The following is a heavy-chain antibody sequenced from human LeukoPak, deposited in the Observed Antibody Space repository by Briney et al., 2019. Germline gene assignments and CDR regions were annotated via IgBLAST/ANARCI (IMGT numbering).Heavy chain of an antibody. D-gene: IGHD3-3*01. CDR1: GYTFTSYD. CDR2: MNPNSGNT. J-gene: IGHJ4*02. V-gene: IGHV1-8*01. CDR3: ARGASRGMKWLLFST. Sequence: GASVRVSCKASGYTFTSYDINWVRQATGQGLEWMGWMNPNSGNTGYAQKFQGRVTMTRNTSISTAYMELSSLRSEDTAVYYCARGASRGMKWLLFSTWGQGTLVTVSS.